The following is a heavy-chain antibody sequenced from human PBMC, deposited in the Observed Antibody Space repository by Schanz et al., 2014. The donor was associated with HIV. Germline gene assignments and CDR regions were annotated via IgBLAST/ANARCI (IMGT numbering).Heavy chain of an antibody. CDR3: AKGQRGVVRGDIDY. CDR1: EFIFSSYA. Sequence: QVQLVESGGGVVQPGRSLRLSCAASEFIFSSYAMHWVRQAPGKGLEWVAAISYDGSNKYYADSVKGRFSISRDNSKNTLYLQMNSLRAEDTAVYYCAKGQRGVVRGDIDYWGQGTLVTVSS. CDR2: ISYDGSNK. D-gene: IGHD3-10*01. J-gene: IGHJ4*02. V-gene: IGHV3-30*04.